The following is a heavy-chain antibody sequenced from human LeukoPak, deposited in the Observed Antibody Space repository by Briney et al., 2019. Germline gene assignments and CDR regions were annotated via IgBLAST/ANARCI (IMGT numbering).Heavy chain of an antibody. CDR2: IYSGGST. CDR3: AREHDYGDY. Sequence: GGSLRLSCAASGFTFSSYGMHWVRQTPGKGLEWVSVIYSGGSTYYADSAKGRFTISRDNSKNTLYLQMNSLRAEDTAVYYCAREHDYGDYWGQGTLVTVSS. V-gene: IGHV3-NL1*01. CDR1: GFTFSSYG. J-gene: IGHJ4*02.